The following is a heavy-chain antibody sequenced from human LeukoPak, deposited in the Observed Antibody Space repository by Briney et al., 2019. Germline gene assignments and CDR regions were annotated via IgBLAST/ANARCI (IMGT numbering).Heavy chain of an antibody. CDR1: GYTFTGYY. J-gene: IGHJ5*02. CDR2: INPNSGGT. CDR3: AREEGYFGMAAAGS. Sequence: VALVKVSCKASGYTFTGYYMHWVRQAPGQGLEWMGWINPNSGGTNYAQKFQGRVTMTRDTSISTAYMELSRLRSDDTAVYYCAREEGYFGMAAAGSWGQGTLVTVSS. V-gene: IGHV1-2*02. D-gene: IGHD6-13*01.